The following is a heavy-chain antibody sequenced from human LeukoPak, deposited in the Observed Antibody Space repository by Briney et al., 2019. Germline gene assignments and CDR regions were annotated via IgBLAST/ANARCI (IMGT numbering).Heavy chain of an antibody. CDR3: TTGTEQQWLSLDY. D-gene: IGHD6-19*01. CDR1: GGSISSSNYY. Sequence: PSETLSLTCTVSGGSISSSNYYWGWIRQPPGKGLEWVGRIRSKTDGGTTDYAAPVKGRFTISRDDSKNTLYLQMNSLKTEDTAVYYCTTGTEQQWLSLDYWGQGTLVTVSS. V-gene: IGHV3-15*01. CDR2: IRSKTDGGTT. J-gene: IGHJ4*02.